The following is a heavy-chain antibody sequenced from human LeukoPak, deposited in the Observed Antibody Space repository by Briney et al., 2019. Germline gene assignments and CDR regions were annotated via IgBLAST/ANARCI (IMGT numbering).Heavy chain of an antibody. CDR2: IRYDGSNK. CDR1: GFTFSSYG. J-gene: IGHJ5*02. CDR3: AKDRYCSSTSCYLLRDWFDP. V-gene: IGHV3-30*02. Sequence: GGSLRLSCAASGFTFSSYGMHWVRQAPGKGLEWVAFIRYDGSNKYYADSVKGRFTISRDNSKNTLYLQMNSLRAKDTAVYYCAKDRYCSSTSCYLLRDWFDPWGQGTLVTVSS. D-gene: IGHD2-2*01.